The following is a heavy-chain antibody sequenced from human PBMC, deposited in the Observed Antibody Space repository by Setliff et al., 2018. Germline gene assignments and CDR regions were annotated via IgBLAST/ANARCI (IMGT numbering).Heavy chain of an antibody. CDR1: AFTFSGYA. CDR2: ISYDGSNR. CDR3: AREAKPFGNFDWLLPSGVY. V-gene: IGHV3-33*05. Sequence: GGSLRLSCAASAFTFSGYAMHWVRQAPGKGLEWVAFISYDGSNRYYADSVKGRFTISRDNSKNTLYLQMNSLRAEDTAVYYCAREAKPFGNFDWLLPSGVYWGQGTLVTVSS. D-gene: IGHD3-9*01. J-gene: IGHJ4*02.